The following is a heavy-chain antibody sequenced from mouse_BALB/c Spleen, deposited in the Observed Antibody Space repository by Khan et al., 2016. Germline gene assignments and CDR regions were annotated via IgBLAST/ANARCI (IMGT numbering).Heavy chain of an antibody. Sequence: EVQLQESGPSLVKPSQTLSLTCSVTGDSITSGYWNWIRKFPGNKLEYMGYISYSGTTYYTPSIKIRISITRDTSKNQYFLQLNSVTPEHTATYYCARSKMNEAWFAYWGQGTLVTVST. V-gene: IGHV3-8*02. J-gene: IGHJ3*01. CDR2: ISYSGTT. CDR3: ARSKMNEAWFAY. CDR1: GDSITSGY.